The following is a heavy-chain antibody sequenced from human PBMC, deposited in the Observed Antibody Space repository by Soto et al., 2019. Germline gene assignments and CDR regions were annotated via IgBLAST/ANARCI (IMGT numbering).Heavy chain of an antibody. V-gene: IGHV3-23*01. Sequence: EVQLLESEGGLVQPGGSLSLSCAASGFTFVSYAMTWVRQVPGKGLEWVSSIDASGGVRYYADSVRGRFTMSRDNSGNMFYLQVNSLRAEDSAIYYCARILDAGGTDYWGQGTLVTVSS. D-gene: IGHD6-13*01. CDR3: ARILDAGGTDY. J-gene: IGHJ4*02. CDR2: IDASGGVR. CDR1: GFTFVSYA.